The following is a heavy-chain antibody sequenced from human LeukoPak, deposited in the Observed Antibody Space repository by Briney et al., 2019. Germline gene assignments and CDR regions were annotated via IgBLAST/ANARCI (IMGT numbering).Heavy chain of an antibody. CDR2: INQDGSEK. CDR1: GFTFSSYW. Sequence: GGSLRLSXAASGFTFSSYWMSWVRQAPGKGLEWVAHINQDGSEKHFVDSVEGRFTISRDNAANSLFLQMNSLRAEDTAVYYCAREYDYGVSRADYWGQGTLVTVSS. J-gene: IGHJ4*02. V-gene: IGHV3-7*01. CDR3: AREYDYGVSRADY. D-gene: IGHD4-17*01.